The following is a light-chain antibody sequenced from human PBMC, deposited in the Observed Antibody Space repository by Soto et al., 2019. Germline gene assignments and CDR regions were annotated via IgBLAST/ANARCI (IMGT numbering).Light chain of an antibody. CDR2: GAS. V-gene: IGKV3-20*01. CDR3: QQYGGLSWT. CDR1: QPLNNN. Sequence: EIVLTQSPATLSLSPGDRASLSXRAGQPLNNNVAWYQHKPGQAPRLLIYGASSRATGIPDRFSGSGSGTDFTLTISRLEPEDFAVYYCQQYGGLSWTFGQGAKVDI. J-gene: IGKJ1*01.